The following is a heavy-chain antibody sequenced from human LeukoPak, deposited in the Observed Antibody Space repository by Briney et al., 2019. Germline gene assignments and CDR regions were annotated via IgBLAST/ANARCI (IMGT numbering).Heavy chain of an antibody. CDR2: INPNSGGT. J-gene: IGHJ4*02. V-gene: IGHV1-2*02. D-gene: IGHD6-13*01. CDR1: GYTFTGYY. Sequence: ASVKVSCKASGYTFTGYYMHWVRQAPGQGLEWMGWINPNSGGTNYAQKFQGRVTMTRDTSISTAYMELSRLRSDDTAVYYCARAKTAAAGITYWGRGTLVTVSS. CDR3: ARAKTAAAGITY.